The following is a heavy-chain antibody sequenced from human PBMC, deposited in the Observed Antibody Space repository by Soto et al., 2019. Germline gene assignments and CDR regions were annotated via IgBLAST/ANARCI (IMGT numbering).Heavy chain of an antibody. CDR3: ARHKSIAALPFDD. Sequence: SETLSLTCTVSGGSVSSYYWSWIRQPPGKGLEWIGYIYYNGNTNYNPSLKSRVTISVDTSKSHFSLRLSSVTAADTAVYYCARHKSIAALPFDDWGQGTQVTVS. D-gene: IGHD6-6*01. V-gene: IGHV4-59*08. CDR2: IYYNGNT. CDR1: GGSVSSYY. J-gene: IGHJ4*02.